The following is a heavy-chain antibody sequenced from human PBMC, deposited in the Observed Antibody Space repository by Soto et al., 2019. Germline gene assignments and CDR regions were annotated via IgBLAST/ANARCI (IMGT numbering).Heavy chain of an antibody. Sequence: GGSLRLSCAASGFTFSGSAMHWVRQASGKGLEWVGRIRSKSNTYATAYAASVKGRFTISRDDSKNTAYLQMNSLKTEDTAIYYCARRSYDTSGYHYNDFYYDMDVWGQGTTVTVSS. CDR2: IRSKSNTYAT. CDR1: GFTFSGSA. CDR3: ARRSYDTSGYHYNDFYYDMDV. V-gene: IGHV3-73*01. D-gene: IGHD3-22*01. J-gene: IGHJ6*02.